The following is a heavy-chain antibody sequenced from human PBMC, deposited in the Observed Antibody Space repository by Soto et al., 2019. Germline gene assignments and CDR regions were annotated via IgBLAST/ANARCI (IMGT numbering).Heavy chain of an antibody. V-gene: IGHV5-51*01. J-gene: IGHJ4*02. CDR1: GYSFTSYW. CDR3: ARHRWAGTYYEILTGYPRFDY. CDR2: IYPGDSDT. D-gene: IGHD3-9*01. Sequence: PGESLKISCKGSGYSFTSYWIGWVLQMPWKGLEWMGIIYPGDSDTRYSPSFQGQVTISADKSISTAYLQWSSLKASDTAMYYCARHRWAGTYYEILTGYPRFDYWCQGPLVTVFS.